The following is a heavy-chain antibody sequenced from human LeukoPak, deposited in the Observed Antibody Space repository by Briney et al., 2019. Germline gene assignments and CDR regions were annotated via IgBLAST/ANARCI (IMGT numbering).Heavy chain of an antibody. J-gene: IGHJ4*02. D-gene: IGHD5-18*01. CDR1: GGSISSYY. CDR2: IYYSGST. Sequence: SETLSPTCTVSGGSISSYYWSWIRQPPGKGLEWIGYIYYSGSTNYNPSLKSRVTISVDTSKNQFSLKLSSVTAADTAVYYCAREPVDTAMAYFDYWGQGTLVTVSS. V-gene: IGHV4-59*01. CDR3: AREPVDTAMAYFDY.